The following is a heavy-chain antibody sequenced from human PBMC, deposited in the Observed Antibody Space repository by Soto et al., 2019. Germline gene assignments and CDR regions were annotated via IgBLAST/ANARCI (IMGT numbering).Heavy chain of an antibody. CDR3: ARAEMRIIAS. CDR1: GGSFSGYY. Sequence: SETLSLTCAVYGGSFSGYYWSWIRQPPGKGLEWIGENNHSGSTNYNPSLKSRVTISVDTSKNQFSLTLSSVTAADTAVYYCARAEMRIIASWGQGTLVIVSS. D-gene: IGHD3-3*02. V-gene: IGHV4-34*01. J-gene: IGHJ4*02. CDR2: NNHSGST.